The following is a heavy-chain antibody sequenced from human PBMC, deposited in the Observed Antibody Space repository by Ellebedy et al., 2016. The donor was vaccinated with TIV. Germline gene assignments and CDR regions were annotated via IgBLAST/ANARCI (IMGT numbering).Heavy chain of an antibody. J-gene: IGHJ6*03. CDR2: IHSGGGT. CDR1: GFTVSGNY. Sequence: GGSLRLSXAASGFTVSGNYMSWVRQAPGKGLAWVSFIHSGGGTNYADSVEGRFTIFRDNSKDTLYLQMNSLRAEDTAVYYCAILERHFEQDLGSRGYYYYYIDVWGKGTTVTVSS. CDR3: AILERHFEQDLGSRGYYYYYIDV. D-gene: IGHD3-3*02. V-gene: IGHV3-53*01.